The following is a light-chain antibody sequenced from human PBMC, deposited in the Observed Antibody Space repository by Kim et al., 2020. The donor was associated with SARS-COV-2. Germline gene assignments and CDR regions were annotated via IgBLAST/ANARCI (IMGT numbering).Light chain of an antibody. J-gene: IGKJ1*01. CDR1: QGIVNN. CDR3: QQYAGYPRT. V-gene: IGKV1-16*01. CDR2: AAS. Sequence: ASVGDTVIITCRASQGIVNNVAWFQQKPGKAPKSLFYAASSVESGVPSRLSGSGSGTDFILTISRLQPEDYATNYCQQYAGYPRTFGQGTKVDIK.